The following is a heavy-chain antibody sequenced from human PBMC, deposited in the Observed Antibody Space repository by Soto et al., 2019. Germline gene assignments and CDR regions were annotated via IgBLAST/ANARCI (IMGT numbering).Heavy chain of an antibody. CDR1: GGSISSYY. J-gene: IGHJ6*02. V-gene: IGHV4-59*01. CDR3: ARDTMVRGVILSYDYGMDV. Sequence: SETLSLTCTVSGGSISSYYWSWIRQPPGKGLEWIGYIYYSGSTNYNPSLKSRVTISVDTSKNQFSLKLSSVTAADTAVYYCARDTMVRGVILSYDYGMDVWGQGPTVTV. D-gene: IGHD3-10*01. CDR2: IYYSGST.